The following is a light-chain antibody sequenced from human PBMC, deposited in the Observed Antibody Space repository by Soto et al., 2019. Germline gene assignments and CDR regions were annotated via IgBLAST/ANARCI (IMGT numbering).Light chain of an antibody. CDR3: QHRVTGVF. CDR2: DVS. Sequence: IVLTQSPDTLSLSLGERATLSCRASQSVGSYLGWYQQKAGQAPRLLMSDVSKRATGIPARFSGCGSGTGFTLLIGSLEAEDAAVYYCQHRVTGVFFGGGTKVEIK. V-gene: IGKV3-11*01. J-gene: IGKJ4*01. CDR1: QSVGSY.